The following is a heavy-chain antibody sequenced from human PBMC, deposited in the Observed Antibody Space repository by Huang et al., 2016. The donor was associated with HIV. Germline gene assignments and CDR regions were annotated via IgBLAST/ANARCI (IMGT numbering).Heavy chain of an antibody. J-gene: IGHJ4*02. V-gene: IGHV2-5*01. CDR3: VRSVLHLGDYFDY. Sequence: QITLKESGPTLVKPTQNLTLTCTLSGVSLSTWKWGVGWIGQPRGKALEWLALIYWNDDKRYRPSLKSRLTITKDTSNNQVVLTMTNMDPVDTATYYCVRSVLHLGDYFDYWGQGALVTVSS. CDR2: IYWNDDK. D-gene: IGHD3-16*01. CDR1: GVSLSTWKWG.